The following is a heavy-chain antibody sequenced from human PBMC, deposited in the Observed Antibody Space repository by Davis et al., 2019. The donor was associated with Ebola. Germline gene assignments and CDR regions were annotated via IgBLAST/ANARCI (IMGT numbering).Heavy chain of an antibody. CDR1: RFTFSAYA. CDR3: ARGVYYFDY. V-gene: IGHV3-48*02. J-gene: IGHJ4*02. D-gene: IGHD2-8*01. CDR2: ISSGGSTI. Sequence: PGGSLRLSCVVSRFTFSAYAMAWVRQAPGKGLQWLSYISSGGSTIHYADSLKGRFTVSRDNAKNSLYLQMNSLRDEDTAVYYCARGVYYFDYWGQGTLVTVSS.